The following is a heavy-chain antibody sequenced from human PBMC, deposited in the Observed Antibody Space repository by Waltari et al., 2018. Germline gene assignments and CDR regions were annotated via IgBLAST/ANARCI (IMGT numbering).Heavy chain of an antibody. CDR2: IRQTGNT. J-gene: IGHJ4*02. D-gene: IGHD1-20*01. CDR1: GGYINTYF. Sequence: QVQLQESGPGLVKPSATLSLTFSVSGGYINTYFWNWIRQTPGKGLQWIGYIRQTGNTKCNPSLKSRVTMAVDTSKSQFSLRLTSVSATDTAVYFCARWDSPGRYFGDWGQGTPVTVSS. CDR3: ARWDSPGRYFGD. V-gene: IGHV4-59*08.